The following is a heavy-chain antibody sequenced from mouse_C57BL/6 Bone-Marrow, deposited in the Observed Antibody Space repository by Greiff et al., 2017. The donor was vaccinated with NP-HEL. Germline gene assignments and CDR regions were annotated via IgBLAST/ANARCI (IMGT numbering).Heavy chain of an antibody. CDR1: GYSITSDY. CDR2: ISYSGST. D-gene: IGHD1-1*01. V-gene: IGHV3-8*01. CDR3: ARDYGSSYRYFDV. Sequence: EVHLVESGPGLAKPSQTLSLTCSVTGYSITSDYWNWIRKFPGNKLEYMGYISYSGSTYYNPSLNSRISITRDTSKNQYYLQLNSVTTEDTATYYCARDYGSSYRYFDVWGTGTTVTVSS. J-gene: IGHJ1*03.